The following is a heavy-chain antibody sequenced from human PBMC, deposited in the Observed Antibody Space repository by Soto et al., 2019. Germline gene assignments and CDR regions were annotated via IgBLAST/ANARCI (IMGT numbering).Heavy chain of an antibody. J-gene: IGHJ6*02. Sequence: GSLRRSCAACGFTFGGSALQWVRQASGKGLEWLGRIGSKGETYATTYAASVKGRFTISRDDSKKTAYLQMNSLESEDTAVYYCAKGRSYYYYYGVDVWGQGTTVTVS. V-gene: IGHV3-73*01. CDR3: AKGRSYYYYYGVDV. CDR1: GFTFGGSA. CDR2: IGSKGETYAT.